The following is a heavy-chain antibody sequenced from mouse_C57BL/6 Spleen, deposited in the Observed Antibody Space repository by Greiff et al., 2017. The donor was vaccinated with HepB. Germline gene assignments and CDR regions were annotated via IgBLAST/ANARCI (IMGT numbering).Heavy chain of an antibody. CDR3: ARSRGEYGDYYAMDY. Sequence: QVQLQQSGPELVKPGASVKISCKASGYAFSSSWMNWVKQRPGKGLEWIGRIYPGDGDTNYNGKFKGKATLTADNSSSTAYMQLSSLTSEDSAVYFCARSRGEYGDYYAMDYWGQGTSVTVSS. D-gene: IGHD5-1*01. V-gene: IGHV1-82*01. CDR2: IYPGDGDT. J-gene: IGHJ4*01. CDR1: GYAFSSSW.